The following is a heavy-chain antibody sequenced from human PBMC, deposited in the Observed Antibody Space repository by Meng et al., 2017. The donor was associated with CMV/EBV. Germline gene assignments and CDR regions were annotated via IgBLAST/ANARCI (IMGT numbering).Heavy chain of an antibody. V-gene: IGHV1-2*02. Sequence: ASVKVSCKASGYTFTGYYMHWVRQAPGQGLEWMGWINPNSGGTNYAQKFQGRVTMTRDTSISTAYMELSRLRSDDTAVYYCAREGVVVVSAALTSGDAFDIWGQGTMVTVSS. J-gene: IGHJ3*02. CDR3: AREGVVVVSAALTSGDAFDI. D-gene: IGHD2-2*01. CDR2: INPNSGGT. CDR1: GYTFTGYY.